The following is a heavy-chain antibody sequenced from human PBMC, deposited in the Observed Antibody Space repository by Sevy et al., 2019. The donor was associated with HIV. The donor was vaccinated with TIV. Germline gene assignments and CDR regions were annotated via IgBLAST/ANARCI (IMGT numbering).Heavy chain of an antibody. D-gene: IGHD2-8*01. V-gene: IGHV3-30-3*01. CDR3: AREIVLMVYAAAFDI. CDR1: GFTFSSYA. Sequence: GGSLRLSCAASGFTFSSYAMHWVRQAPGKGLEWVAVISYDGSNKYYADPVKGRFTISRDNSKNTLYLQMNSLRAEDTAVYYCAREIVLMVYAAAFDIWGQGTMVTVSS. CDR2: ISYDGSNK. J-gene: IGHJ3*02.